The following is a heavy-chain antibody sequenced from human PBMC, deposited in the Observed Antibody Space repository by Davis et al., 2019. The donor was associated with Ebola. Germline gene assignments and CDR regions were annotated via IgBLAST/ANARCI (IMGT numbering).Heavy chain of an antibody. CDR3: ARGGSLLWFREAQNNWFDP. CDR2: IIPIFGTA. CDR1: AGTFSSYA. Sequence: SVKVSCKASAGTFSSYAISWVRQAPGQGLEWMGGIIPIFGTANYAQKFQGRVTITADKSTSTAYMELSSLRSEDTAVYYCARGGSLLWFREAQNNWFDPWGQGTLVTVSS. J-gene: IGHJ5*02. V-gene: IGHV1-69*06. D-gene: IGHD3-10*01.